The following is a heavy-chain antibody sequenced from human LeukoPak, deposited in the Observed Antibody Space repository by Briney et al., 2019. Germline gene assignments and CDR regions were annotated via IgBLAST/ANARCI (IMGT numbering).Heavy chain of an antibody. Sequence: GGSLRLSCAASGFTVSSNYMNWVRPAPGKGLEWVSVIYAVGSTFYADFVKGRFTISRDNSKNTLYLQMNSLRAEDTAVYYCAREPPTFDVLDIWGQGTMVTVSS. CDR2: IYAVGST. J-gene: IGHJ3*02. V-gene: IGHV3-53*01. D-gene: IGHD3-16*01. CDR3: AREPPTFDVLDI. CDR1: GFTVSSNY.